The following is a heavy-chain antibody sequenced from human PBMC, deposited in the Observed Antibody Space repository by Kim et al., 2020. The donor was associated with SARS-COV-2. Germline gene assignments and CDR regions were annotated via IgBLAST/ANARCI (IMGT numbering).Heavy chain of an antibody. CDR1: GYSFTSYW. CDR3: ARISVSLRFLEWASLGNYGMDV. CDR2: IYPGDSDT. D-gene: IGHD3-3*01. J-gene: IGHJ6*02. V-gene: IGHV5-51*01. Sequence: GESLKISCKGSGYSFTSYWIGWVRQMPGKGLEWMGIIYPGDSDTRYSPSFQGQVTISADKSISTAYLQWSSLKASDTAMYYCARISVSLRFLEWASLGNYGMDVWGQGTTVTVSS.